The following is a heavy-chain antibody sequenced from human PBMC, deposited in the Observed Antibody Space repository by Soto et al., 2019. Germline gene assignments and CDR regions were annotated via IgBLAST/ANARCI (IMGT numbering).Heavy chain of an antibody. Sequence: GASVKVSCKASGYSFSDYSIHWVRQAPGQGLELMGWINPTTGGTNYAQKFQGWVTMTRDTSIRTAYMELSRLRSDDTAVYYCAREISRVTDWSAYYIGHYYYTMDVWGQGTTVTVSS. CDR2: INPTTGGT. J-gene: IGHJ6*02. CDR3: AREISRVTDWSAYYIGHYYYTMDV. CDR1: GYSFSDYS. V-gene: IGHV1-2*04. D-gene: IGHD3-3*01.